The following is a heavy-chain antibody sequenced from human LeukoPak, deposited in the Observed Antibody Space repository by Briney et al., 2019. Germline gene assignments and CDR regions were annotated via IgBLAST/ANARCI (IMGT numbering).Heavy chain of an antibody. CDR2: IYSDGST. CDR1: GGSINSGGYY. CDR3: ARATYGTYIGDYYYYIDV. V-gene: IGHV4-61*02. J-gene: IGHJ6*03. Sequence: PSETLSLTCTVSGGSINSGGYYWNWIRQPAGKALEWIGRIYSDGSTNHNPSLKSRVTISVDTSKNLFSLKLSSVAAADTAVYYCARATYGTYIGDYYYYIDVWGKGTTVTVSS. D-gene: IGHD3-10*01.